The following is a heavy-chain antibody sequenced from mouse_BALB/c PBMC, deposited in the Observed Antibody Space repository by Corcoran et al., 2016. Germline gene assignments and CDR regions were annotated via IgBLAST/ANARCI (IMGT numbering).Heavy chain of an antibody. CDR3: ARGLSVYFDY. CDR2: INTYTGEP. V-gene: IGHV9-3-1*01. D-gene: IGHD3-1*01. J-gene: IGHJ2*01. Sequence: QIQLVQSGPELKKPGETVKISCKASGYTFTNYGMNWVKQAPGKGLKWMGWINTYTGEPTYADDFKGRFAFSLETSASTAYLQINNRKNEDTATYFCARGLSVYFDYWGQGTTLTVSS. CDR1: GYTFTNYG.